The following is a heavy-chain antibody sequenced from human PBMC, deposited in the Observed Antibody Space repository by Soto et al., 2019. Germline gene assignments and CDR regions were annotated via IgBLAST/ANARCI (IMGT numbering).Heavy chain of an antibody. V-gene: IGHV1-8*01. J-gene: IGHJ6*02. D-gene: IGHD3-16*01. CDR1: GYTFSDFD. CDR2: MNAKSGDT. Sequence: QAHLEQSGTELKRPGASVKVSCKASGYTFSDFDINWLRQASGQGPEWMGWMNAKSGDTFFAQRFQDKFNMTWDTSLSTAYMEVGSLTSDDTAIYYCARDNPFNYAGFDVWGQGTTVAVSS. CDR3: ARDNPFNYAGFDV.